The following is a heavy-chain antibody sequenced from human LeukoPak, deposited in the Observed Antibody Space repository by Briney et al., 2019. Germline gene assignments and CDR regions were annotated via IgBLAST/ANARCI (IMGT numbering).Heavy chain of an antibody. CDR1: GFTLSNYW. D-gene: IGHD4-17*01. J-gene: IGHJ4*02. V-gene: IGHV3-74*01. CDR2: INSDGSST. CDR3: AKGGATVIDY. Sequence: GGSLRLSCAASGFTLSNYWMHWVRQAPGKGLVWVSRINSDGSSTTSADSVEGRFTISRDNAKNTLYLQMNSLRAEDTAVYYCAKGGATVIDYWGQGTLVTVSS.